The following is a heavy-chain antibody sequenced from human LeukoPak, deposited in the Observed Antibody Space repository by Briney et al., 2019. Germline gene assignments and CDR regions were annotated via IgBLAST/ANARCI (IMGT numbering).Heavy chain of an antibody. V-gene: IGHV4-4*07. CDR3: ARDRHGMSVSDYFDY. J-gene: IGHJ4*02. CDR1: GGSISDYY. D-gene: IGHD6-19*01. CDR2: IYTSGST. Sequence: PSETLSLTCTVSGGSISDYYWSWIRQPAGKGLEWIRRIYTSGSTNYNPSLKSRVTMSVDTSKNQFSLKLSSVTAADAAVYYCARDRHGMSVSDYFDYWGQGTLVTVSS.